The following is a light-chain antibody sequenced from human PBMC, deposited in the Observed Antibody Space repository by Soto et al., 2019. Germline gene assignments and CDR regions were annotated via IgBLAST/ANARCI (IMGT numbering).Light chain of an antibody. CDR2: DAS. J-gene: IGKJ1*01. CDR3: QQYNSYRT. Sequence: DIQMTQSPSTLSASVSDRVTITCRASQSISSWLAWYQQTPGKAPKLLIYDASSLESGVPSRFSGSGSGTEITLTISSLQPDDFATYYCQQYNSYRTFGQGTKVDIK. CDR1: QSISSW. V-gene: IGKV1-5*01.